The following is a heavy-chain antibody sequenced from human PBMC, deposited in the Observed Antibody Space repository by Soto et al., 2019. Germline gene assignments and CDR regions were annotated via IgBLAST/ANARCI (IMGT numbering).Heavy chain of an antibody. CDR3: ARGLKSLGYCSGGSCYRTGHNWFDP. J-gene: IGHJ5*02. V-gene: IGHV6-1*01. CDR2: TYYRSKWYN. Sequence: PSQTLSLTCAISGDSVSSNSAAWNWIRQSPSRGLEWLGRTYYRSKWYNDYAVSVKSRITINPDTSKNQFSLQLNSVTPEDAAVYYCARGLKSLGYCSGGSCYRTGHNWFDPWGQGTLVSVSS. CDR1: GDSVSSNSAA. D-gene: IGHD2-15*01.